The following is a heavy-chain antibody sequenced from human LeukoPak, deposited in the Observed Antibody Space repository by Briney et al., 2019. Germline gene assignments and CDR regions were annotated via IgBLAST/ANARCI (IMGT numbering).Heavy chain of an antibody. V-gene: IGHV3-23*01. CDR1: GFTLRKYS. CDR3: AKDPHGSVIYYNADLGF. D-gene: IGHD3-10*01. CDR2: INGRGDIK. Sequence: GGSLRLSCGACGFTLRKYSMRGVREARGEGGEGVSDINGRGDIKLYADSVKGRFTISRDKYKNTVYLQMNSLRGEGTAVYYCAKDPHGSVIYYNADLGFWGQGTLVTVSP. J-gene: IGHJ4*02.